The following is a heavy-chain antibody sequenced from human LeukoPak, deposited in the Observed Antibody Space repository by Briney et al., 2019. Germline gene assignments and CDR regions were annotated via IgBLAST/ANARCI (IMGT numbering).Heavy chain of an antibody. CDR3: ASRDRCSGGSCYGLGY. J-gene: IGHJ4*02. V-gene: IGHV3-23*01. CDR2: ISGSGGST. D-gene: IGHD2-15*01. Sequence: PGGSLRHSCAATGFTFSSYAMSWVRQAPGKGLEWVSAISGSGGSTYYADSVKGRFTISRDNSKNTLYLQMNSLRAEDTAVYYCASRDRCSGGSCYGLGYWGQGTLVTVSS. CDR1: GFTFSSYA.